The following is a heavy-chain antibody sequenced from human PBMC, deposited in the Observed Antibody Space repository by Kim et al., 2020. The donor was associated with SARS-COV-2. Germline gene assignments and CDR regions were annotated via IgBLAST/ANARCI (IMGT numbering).Heavy chain of an antibody. Sequence: GGSLRLSCAASGFTFSSYSMNWVRQAPGKGLEWVSSISSSSYIYYADSVKGRFTISRDNAKNSLYLQMNSLRAEDTAVYYCAGDDDFWSDRGYGYYYYGMDVWGQGTTVTVPS. V-gene: IGHV3-21*01. CDR3: AGDDDFWSDRGYGYYYYGMDV. CDR2: ISSSSYI. CDR1: GFTFSSYS. J-gene: IGHJ6*02. D-gene: IGHD3-3*01.